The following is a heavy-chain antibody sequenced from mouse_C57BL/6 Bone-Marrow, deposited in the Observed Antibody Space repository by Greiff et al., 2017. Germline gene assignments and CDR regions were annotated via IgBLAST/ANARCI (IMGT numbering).Heavy chain of an antibody. V-gene: IGHV3-6*01. CDR1: GYSITSGYY. D-gene: IGHD2-5*01. J-gene: IGHJ3*01. Sequence: EVQLVESGPGLVKPSQSLSLTCSVTGYSITSGYYWNWIRQFPGNKLEWMGYISYDGSNNYNPSLKNRISITRDKSKNQFFLKLNSVTTEDTATYYCASYYSNYVWFAYWGQGTLVTVSA. CDR3: ASYYSNYVWFAY. CDR2: ISYDGSN.